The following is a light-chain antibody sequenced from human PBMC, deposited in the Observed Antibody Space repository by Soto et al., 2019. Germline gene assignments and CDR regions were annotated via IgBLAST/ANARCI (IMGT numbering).Light chain of an antibody. J-gene: IGKJ5*01. V-gene: IGKV3-20*01. Sequence: EIVLTQSPGTLSLSPGERATLSCRASQSVRSSYLAWYQHRPGQAPRLLIYGASYRATGIPERFSGSGSGTDFTLTVSRLEPEDFAVYYCQQYGSSPLITFGQGTRLEIK. CDR3: QQYGSSPLIT. CDR2: GAS. CDR1: QSVRSSY.